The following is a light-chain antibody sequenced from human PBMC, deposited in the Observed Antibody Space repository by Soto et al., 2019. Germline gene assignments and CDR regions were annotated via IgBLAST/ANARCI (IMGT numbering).Light chain of an antibody. CDR2: RDR. J-gene: IGLJ2*01. Sequence: SYEPTQPLSVSVALGQTARITCGGNNIGSKNVHWYQQKPGQAPVLVIYRDRNRPSGIPGRFSGSNSGNTATLTISRAQAGDEADYYCQVWDSSTAKVVFGGGTKLTVL. CDR1: NIGSKN. V-gene: IGLV3-9*01. CDR3: QVWDSSTAKVV.